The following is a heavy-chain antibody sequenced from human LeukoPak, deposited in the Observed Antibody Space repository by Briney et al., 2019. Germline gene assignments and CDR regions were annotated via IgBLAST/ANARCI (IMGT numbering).Heavy chain of an antibody. CDR3: ARDNPLPFDP. Sequence: PSETLSLTCTVSGGSISSYYWSWIRQPPGKGLEWIGYIYYSGSTSYNPSLKSRVTISVDTSKKQFSLKLSSVTAADTAFYYCARDNPLPFDPWGQGTLVTVSS. V-gene: IGHV4-59*01. CDR2: IYYSGST. CDR1: GGSISSYY. J-gene: IGHJ5*02.